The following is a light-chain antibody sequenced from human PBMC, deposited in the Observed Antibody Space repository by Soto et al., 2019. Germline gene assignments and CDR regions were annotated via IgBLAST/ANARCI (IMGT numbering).Light chain of an antibody. J-gene: IGLJ2*01. V-gene: IGLV2-14*03. CDR3: TSWTTSTTMI. CDR2: DVN. Sequence: QSALTQPASVSGSPGQSITISCTGTRSDIGAYNFVSWYQQHTGKAPKLILYDVNIRPSGVSNRFAGSKSGNTASLTISGLQAEDEADYYCTSWTTSTTMIFGGGTKLTVL. CDR1: RSDIGAYNF.